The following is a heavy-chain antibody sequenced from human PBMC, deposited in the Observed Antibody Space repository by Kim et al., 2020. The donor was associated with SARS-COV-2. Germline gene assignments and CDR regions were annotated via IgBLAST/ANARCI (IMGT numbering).Heavy chain of an antibody. J-gene: IGHJ4*02. D-gene: IGHD1-26*01. V-gene: IGHV3-72*01. CDR3: IGSLMGPTGMAY. CDR1: GFTFSDHS. Sequence: GGSLRLSCVVSGFTFSDHSMDWVRQAPGKGLEWVGRITNKAGGYTPEYAASVKGRFIISRDDSKNSLHLEMNSLKTEDTAVYYCIGSLMGPTGMAYWGQGALVTVSS. CDR2: ITNKAGGYTP.